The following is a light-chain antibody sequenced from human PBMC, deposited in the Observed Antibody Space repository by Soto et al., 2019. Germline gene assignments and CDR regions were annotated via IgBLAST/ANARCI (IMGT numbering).Light chain of an antibody. V-gene: IGLV2-23*03. Sequence: QSALTQPASVSGSPGQSITISCTGTSTDIGTYNLVSWYQQYPGKAPKLMIYEGSERPSGVSNRFSGSRSGNTASLTISGLQAEDEADYYCCSYAGGSTFVFGGGTKLTVL. CDR2: EGS. CDR1: STDIGTYNL. J-gene: IGLJ2*01. CDR3: CSYAGGSTFV.